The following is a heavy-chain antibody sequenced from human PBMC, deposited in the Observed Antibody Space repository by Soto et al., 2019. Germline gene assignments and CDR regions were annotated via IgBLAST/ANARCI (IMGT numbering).Heavy chain of an antibody. V-gene: IGHV3-23*01. Sequence: LRLSCAASGFTFSSYAMSWVRQAPGKGLEWVSTISGSGSSTYYADSVKGRFTISRDNSKNTLFLQMNSLRAEDTAVYYCAKVRDVYYYYYGMDVWGQGTTVTVSS. CDR3: AKVRDVYYYYYGMDV. CDR2: ISGSGSST. J-gene: IGHJ6*02. CDR1: GFTFSSYA.